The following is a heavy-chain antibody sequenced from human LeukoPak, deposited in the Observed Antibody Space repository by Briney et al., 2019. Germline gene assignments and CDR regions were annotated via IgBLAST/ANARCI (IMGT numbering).Heavy chain of an antibody. J-gene: IGHJ4*01. V-gene: IGHV3-23*01. Sequence: PGGCLRLSCTASGFSFTSAAMSWVRQAAWNWLEWDSFISSSGESTYYSYSVKGRFSISRDDFKNTPYLQMDSLRVDDTAVYYCWKDVQLTYWGQGILFTVSS. CDR3: WKDVQLTY. D-gene: IGHD6-13*01. CDR2: ISSSGEST. CDR1: GFSFTSAA.